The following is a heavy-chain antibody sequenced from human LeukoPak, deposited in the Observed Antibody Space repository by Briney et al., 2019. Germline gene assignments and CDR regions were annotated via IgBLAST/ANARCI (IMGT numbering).Heavy chain of an antibody. CDR3: ARLEDSSGYYPEAFDI. D-gene: IGHD3-22*01. Sequence: SGRVSCKASGGTFSSYAISWVRQAPGQGLEWMGGIIPTFGTANYAQKFQGGVTITADESTSTAYMELSSLRSEDTAVYYCARLEDSSGYYPEAFDIWGQGTMVTVSS. CDR1: GGTFSSYA. J-gene: IGHJ3*02. CDR2: IIPTFGTA. V-gene: IGHV1-69*13.